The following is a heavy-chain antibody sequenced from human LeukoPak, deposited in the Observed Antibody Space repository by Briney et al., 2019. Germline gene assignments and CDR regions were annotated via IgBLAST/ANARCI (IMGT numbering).Heavy chain of an antibody. CDR3: ARVWGTRAGRSGSDYYGMDV. CDR1: GYTFTSYA. V-gene: IGHV1-3*01. CDR2: INAGNGNT. J-gene: IGHJ6*02. D-gene: IGHD6-19*01. Sequence: GASVKVSCKASGYTFTSYAMHWVRQAPGQRLEWMGWINAGNGNTKYSQKFQGRVTITRDTSASTAYMELSSLRSEDTAVYYCARVWGTRAGRSGSDYYGMDVWGQGTTVTVSS.